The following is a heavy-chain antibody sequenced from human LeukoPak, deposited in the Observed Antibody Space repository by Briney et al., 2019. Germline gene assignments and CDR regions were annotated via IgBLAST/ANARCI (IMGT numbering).Heavy chain of an antibody. D-gene: IGHD6-19*01. CDR1: GGTFSSYA. J-gene: IGHJ3*02. CDR3: ARSDDIRAVAGTGAFDI. Sequence: ASVKVSCKASGGTFSSYAISWVRQAPGQGLEWMGWMNPNSGNTGYAQKFQGRVTITRNTSISTAYMELSSLRSEDTAVYYCARSDDIRAVAGTGAFDIWGQGTMVTVSS. CDR2: MNPNSGNT. V-gene: IGHV1-8*03.